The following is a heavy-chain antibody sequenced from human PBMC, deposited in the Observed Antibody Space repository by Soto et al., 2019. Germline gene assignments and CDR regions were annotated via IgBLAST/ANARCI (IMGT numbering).Heavy chain of an antibody. CDR2: ITPYKGNT. Sequence: QVQLVQSGAEVKRPGASVKVSCKASGYIFNSYGINWVRQAPGQGLEWMGWITPYKGNTNYVQRLQDRITMTIDTSTSTAYLEVRSLTSDDTGVYFCVREGGSSTWYPLELDYWGQGTLVTVSS. V-gene: IGHV1-18*04. CDR3: VREGGSSTWYPLELDY. CDR1: GYIFNSYG. D-gene: IGHD6-13*01. J-gene: IGHJ4*02.